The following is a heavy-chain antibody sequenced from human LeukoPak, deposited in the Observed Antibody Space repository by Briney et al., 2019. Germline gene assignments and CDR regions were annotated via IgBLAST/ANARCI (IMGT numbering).Heavy chain of an antibody. V-gene: IGHV4-59*01. J-gene: IGHJ4*02. CDR1: DGSISSYY. D-gene: IGHD5-12*01. CDR3: ARWGHFETSGYFVVDY. CDR2: IHYSGST. Sequence: PSETLSLTCSVSDGSISSYYWKWMRQSPGKGLEWIGHIHYSGSTHYHPSLQSRVSISIDPSKNHFSLKLRSVTAVDTAVYYCARWGHFETSGYFVVDYWGQGALVTVSS.